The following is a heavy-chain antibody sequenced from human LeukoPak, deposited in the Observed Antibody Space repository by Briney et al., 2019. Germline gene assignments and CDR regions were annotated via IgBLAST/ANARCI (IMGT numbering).Heavy chain of an antibody. J-gene: IGHJ4*02. CDR3: ASGPWIQLPLDY. Sequence: PSETLSLTCPVDAPSFSGYYCGWIRHPPRKLLEWIGEIPHSGSTNYNPSLKSRVTISVDTSKNQFSLKLSSVTAADTAVYYCASGPWIQLPLDYWGQGTLVTVSS. D-gene: IGHD5-18*01. CDR1: APSFSGYY. V-gene: IGHV4-34*01. CDR2: IPHSGST.